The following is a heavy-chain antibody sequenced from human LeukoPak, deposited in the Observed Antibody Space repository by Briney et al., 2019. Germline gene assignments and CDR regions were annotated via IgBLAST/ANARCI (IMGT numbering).Heavy chain of an antibody. J-gene: IGHJ6*02. Sequence: GGSLRLSCAASGFTVRSNYMSWVRQAPGKGLEWVSVIYSGGSTYYADSVKGRFTISRDNSKNTLYLQMNSLRAEDTAVYYCARDTVTTFRFRDYYYYGMDVWGQGTTVTVSS. V-gene: IGHV3-66*01. CDR2: IYSGGST. CDR1: GFTVRSNY. CDR3: ARDTVTTFRFRDYYYYGMDV. D-gene: IGHD4-17*01.